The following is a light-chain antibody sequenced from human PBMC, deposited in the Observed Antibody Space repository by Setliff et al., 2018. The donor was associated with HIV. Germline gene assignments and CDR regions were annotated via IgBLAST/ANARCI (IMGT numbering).Light chain of an antibody. CDR3: CSYGGPSTFYV. CDR2: DVN. Sequence: HSALAQPRSVSGSPGQSVTISCTGTSSDVGGYDSVSWFQQHPGKAPKLMIYDVNKRPSGIPDRFSGSKSGNTASLTISGLQAADEADYYCCSYGGPSTFYVFGTGTKVTVL. V-gene: IGLV2-11*01. J-gene: IGLJ1*01. CDR1: SSDVGGYDS.